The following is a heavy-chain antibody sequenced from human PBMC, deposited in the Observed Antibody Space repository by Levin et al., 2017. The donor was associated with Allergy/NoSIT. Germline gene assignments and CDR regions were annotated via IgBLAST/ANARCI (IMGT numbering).Heavy chain of an antibody. CDR3: ARDYYGSGSSWVAFDI. J-gene: IGHJ3*02. CDR2: LTGGGDT. Sequence: GGSLRLSCAASGFTVSSSYMNWVRLAPGKGLEWVSLLTGGGDTYYADSVKGRFTISRDIFKNTLHLQMNSLRVEDTAVYYCARDYYGSGSSWVAFDIWGQGTMVTVSS. D-gene: IGHD3-10*01. CDR1: GFTVSSSY. V-gene: IGHV3-53*01.